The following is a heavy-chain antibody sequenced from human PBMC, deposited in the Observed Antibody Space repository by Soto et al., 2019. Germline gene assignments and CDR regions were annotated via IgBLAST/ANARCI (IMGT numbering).Heavy chain of an antibody. CDR2: ISGAGDRT. CDR1: GFSFSSYA. CDR3: AKATRGPLSSRRSDANHLDS. J-gene: IGHJ4*02. V-gene: IGHV3-23*01. Sequence: EAQLLESGGSLVQPGGSLRLSCAASGFSFSSYAMTWVRQAPGKGLEWVSMISGAGDRTYYADYVKGRFTISRDNSKNTHYLQMNSLRAEDTAVYHCAKATRGPLSSRRSDANHLDSWGQGTLVTVSS. D-gene: IGHD3-10*01.